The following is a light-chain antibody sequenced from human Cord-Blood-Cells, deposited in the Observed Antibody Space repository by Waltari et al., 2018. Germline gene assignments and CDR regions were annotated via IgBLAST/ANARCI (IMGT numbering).Light chain of an antibody. CDR1: QSISSW. CDR3: QQYNSYSPWT. CDR2: DAS. J-gene: IGKJ1*01. Sequence: IQMTHSPSTLSASVGDRVTIPCRASQSISSWLAWYQQKPGKAPKLLIYDASSLESGVPSRFSGSGSGTEFTLTISSLQPDDFATYYCQQYNSYSPWTFGQGTKVEIK. V-gene: IGKV1-5*01.